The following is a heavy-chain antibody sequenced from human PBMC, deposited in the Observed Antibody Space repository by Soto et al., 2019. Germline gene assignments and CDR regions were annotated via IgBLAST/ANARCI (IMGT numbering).Heavy chain of an antibody. J-gene: IGHJ4*02. CDR3: AKDSYDFWSGYYGVLGH. CDR2: ISGSGGSF. V-gene: IGHV3-23*01. D-gene: IGHD3-3*01. CDR1: GFTFSSYA. Sequence: PGGSLRLSCAASGFTFSSYAMSWVRQAPGKGLEWVSAISGSGGSFYYGDSVKGRFTISRDNSKNTLFLRMDSLRAEDTAVYYCAKDSYDFWSGYYGVLGHWGQGTLVTVSS.